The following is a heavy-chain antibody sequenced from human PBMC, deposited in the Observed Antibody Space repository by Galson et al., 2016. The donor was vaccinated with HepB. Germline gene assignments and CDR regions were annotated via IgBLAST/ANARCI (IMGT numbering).Heavy chain of an antibody. J-gene: IGHJ4*02. CDR3: ARDEWGDAGAGRFDY. Sequence: CAISGDSVSSYSAAWNWFRQSPSRGLEWLGRTYYRSKWSTDYAVSVLSRITINPDTSKNQFSLQLYSVTPEDTAVYYCARDEWGDAGAGRFDYWGQGNLVTVSS. V-gene: IGHV6-1*01. CDR1: GDSVSSYSAA. D-gene: IGHD2-21*02. CDR2: TYYRSKWST.